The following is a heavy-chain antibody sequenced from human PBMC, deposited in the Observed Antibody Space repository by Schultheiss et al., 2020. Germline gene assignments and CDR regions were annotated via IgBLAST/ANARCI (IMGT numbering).Heavy chain of an antibody. CDR1: GGSISSSSYY. V-gene: IGHV4-39*01. CDR2: IYYSGST. CDR3: ARHGTPLYYYDRTTVNWFDP. Sequence: SQTLSLTCTVSGGSISSSSYYWGWIRQPPGKGLEWIGYIYYSGSTYYNPSLQSRVTISLDTSKNQFSLKLSSVTAADTAVYYCARHGTPLYYYDRTTVNWFDPWGQGTLVTVSS. D-gene: IGHD3-22*01. J-gene: IGHJ5*02.